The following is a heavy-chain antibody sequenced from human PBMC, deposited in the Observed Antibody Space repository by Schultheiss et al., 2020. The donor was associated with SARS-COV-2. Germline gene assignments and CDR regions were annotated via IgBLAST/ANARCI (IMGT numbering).Heavy chain of an antibody. D-gene: IGHD2/OR15-2a*01. CDR3: AHTPSSMLETSYFDS. V-gene: IGHV2-70*12. CDR2: IDWDDDK. J-gene: IGHJ4*02. Sequence: TLSLTCTVSGGSVSSGSYYWSWIRQPPGKALEWLARIDWDDDKYYSTSLKSRLTISKDTSKNQVVLTMINMDPVDTATYYCAHTPSSMLETSYFDSWGQGTLVTVSS. CDR1: GGSVSSGSYY.